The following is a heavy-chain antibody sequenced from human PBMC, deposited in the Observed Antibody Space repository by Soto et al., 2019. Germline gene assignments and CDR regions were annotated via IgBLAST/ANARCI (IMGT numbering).Heavy chain of an antibody. CDR3: ARINYDILTGYYGPLNL. D-gene: IGHD3-9*01. V-gene: IGHV2-70*01. Sequence: SGPTLVNPTQTLTLTCTFSGFSLSTSGMCVSWIRQPPGKALEWLALIDWDDDKYYSTSLKTRLTISKDTSKNQVVLTMTNMDPVDTATYYCARINYDILTGYYGPLNLWGQGTLVTVSS. CDR1: GFSLSTSGMC. J-gene: IGHJ5*02. CDR2: IDWDDDK.